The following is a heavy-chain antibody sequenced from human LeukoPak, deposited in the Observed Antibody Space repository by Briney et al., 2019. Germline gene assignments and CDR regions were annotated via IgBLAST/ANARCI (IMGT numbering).Heavy chain of an antibody. CDR1: GYTFTSYG. D-gene: IGHD2-2*01. J-gene: IGHJ6*03. V-gene: IGHV1-69*13. CDR2: IIPIFGTA. CDR3: ARGPVPAYYYYYYMDV. Sequence: ASVKVSCKASGYTFTSYGISWVRQAPGQGLEWMGGIIPIFGTANYAQKFQGRVTITADESTSTAYMELSSLRSEDTAVYYCARGPVPAYYYYYYMDVCGKGTTVTVSS.